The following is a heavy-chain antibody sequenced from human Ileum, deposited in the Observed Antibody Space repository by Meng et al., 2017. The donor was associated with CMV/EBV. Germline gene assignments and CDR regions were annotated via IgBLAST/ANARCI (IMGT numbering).Heavy chain of an antibody. D-gene: IGHD3-10*01. CDR1: GDTFIGYY. Sequence: CKASGDTFIGYYMHWVRQAPGQGLEWTGWINLNSGDTKYAQNFQGRVTMTRDTSISTGNMELSSLRSDDTAVYYCARERAGVAGFDPWGQGTLVTVSS. J-gene: IGHJ5*02. V-gene: IGHV1-2*02. CDR3: ARERAGVAGFDP. CDR2: INLNSGDT.